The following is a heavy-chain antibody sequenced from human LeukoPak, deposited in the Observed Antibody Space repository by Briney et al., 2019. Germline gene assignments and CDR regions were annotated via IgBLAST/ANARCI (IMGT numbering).Heavy chain of an antibody. J-gene: IGHJ5*02. CDR2: TYYRSKWFN. D-gene: IGHD6-13*01. Sequence: SQTLSLTCVISGDSFSSNSATWNWIRQSPSRGFEWLGRTYYRSKWFNDYAISVKSRITINPDTSKNQFSLQLNSVTPEDTAVYYCAAAGTFWFDPWGQGTLVTVSS. V-gene: IGHV6-1*01. CDR1: GDSFSSNSAT. CDR3: AAAGTFWFDP.